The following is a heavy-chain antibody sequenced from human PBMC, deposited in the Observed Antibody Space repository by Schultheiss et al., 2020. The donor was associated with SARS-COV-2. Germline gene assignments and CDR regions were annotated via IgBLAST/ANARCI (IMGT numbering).Heavy chain of an antibody. D-gene: IGHD2-15*01. CDR3: ARTYCSGGSCYYLDY. J-gene: IGHJ4*02. V-gene: IGHV1-2*02. CDR1: GYTFTGYY. CDR2: INPNSGDT. Sequence: ASVKVSCKASGYTFTGYYMHWVRQAPGQGLEWMGWINPNSGDTNYAQKFQGRVTMTRDTSISTAYMELTRLRSDDTAVYYCARTYCSGGSCYYLDYWGQGTLVTVSS.